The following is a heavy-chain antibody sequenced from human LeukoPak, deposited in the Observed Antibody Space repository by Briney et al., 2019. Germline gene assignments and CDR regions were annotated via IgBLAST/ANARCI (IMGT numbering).Heavy chain of an antibody. D-gene: IGHD1-1*01. J-gene: IGHJ4*02. CDR1: GYTFTSYG. Sequence: ASVKVSCKASGYTFTSYGISWVRQAPGQGLEWMGWISTYNGNTNYAQKLQGRVTMTTDTSTSTAYMELRSLRSDDTAVYYCTISQYDSVDYWGQGTLVTVSS. CDR2: ISTYNGNT. CDR3: TISQYDSVDY. V-gene: IGHV1-18*04.